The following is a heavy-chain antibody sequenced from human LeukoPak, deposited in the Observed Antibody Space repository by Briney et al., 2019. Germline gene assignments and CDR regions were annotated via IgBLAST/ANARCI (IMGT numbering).Heavy chain of an antibody. J-gene: IGHJ3*02. Sequence: WASVKVSCKASGGTFSSYAISWVRQAPGQGLEWMGGIIPIFGTANYAQKFQGRVTITADESTSTAYMELSSLRSEDTAVYYCARAAVVAASDAFDIWGQGTMVTVSS. V-gene: IGHV1-69*13. CDR3: ARAAVVAASDAFDI. CDR1: GGTFSSYA. CDR2: IIPIFGTA. D-gene: IGHD2-15*01.